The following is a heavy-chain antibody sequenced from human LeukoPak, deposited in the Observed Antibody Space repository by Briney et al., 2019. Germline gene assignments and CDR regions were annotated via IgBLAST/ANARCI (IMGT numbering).Heavy chain of an antibody. D-gene: IGHD2-2*01. J-gene: IGHJ4*02. CDR1: GGSISSGDYY. V-gene: IGHV4-30-4*08. Sequence: SQTLSLTCTVSGGSISSGDYYWSWIRQPPGKGLEWIGYIYYSGSTYYNPSLKSRVTISVDTSKNQFSLKLSSVTAADTAVYYCARNDIVVVPAASDYWGQGTLVTVSS. CDR2: IYYSGST. CDR3: ARNDIVVVPAASDY.